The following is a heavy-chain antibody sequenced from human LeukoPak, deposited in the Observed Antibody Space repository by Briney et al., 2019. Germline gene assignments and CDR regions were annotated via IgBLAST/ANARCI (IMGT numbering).Heavy chain of an antibody. CDR3: ARDGVRLDRNTDY. D-gene: IGHD1/OR15-1a*01. V-gene: IGHV3-21*01. J-gene: IGHJ4*02. Sequence: PGGSLRLSCAASGFTFSSYSMNWVRQAPGKGLEWVSSISSSSSYIYYADSVKGRFTISRDNAKNSLYLQMNSLRAKDTAVYYCARDGVRLDRNTDYWGQGTLVTVSS. CDR1: GFTFSSYS. CDR2: ISSSSSYI.